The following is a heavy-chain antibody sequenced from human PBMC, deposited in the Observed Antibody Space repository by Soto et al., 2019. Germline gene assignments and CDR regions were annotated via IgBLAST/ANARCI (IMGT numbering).Heavy chain of an antibody. CDR3: ARGRDPGHAFDI. J-gene: IGHJ3*02. CDR1: GGSISSGHC. V-gene: IGHV4-4*02. Sequence: QVQLQESGPGLVKPSGTLSLTCAVSGGSISSGHCWNWVRQPPGKGLEWIGEICHSGYTNSNPSLKGRVTISRDMSKNQFSLHLSSVTAAYTAVYSCARGRDPGHAFDIWGQGTMVTVSS. CDR2: ICHSGYT.